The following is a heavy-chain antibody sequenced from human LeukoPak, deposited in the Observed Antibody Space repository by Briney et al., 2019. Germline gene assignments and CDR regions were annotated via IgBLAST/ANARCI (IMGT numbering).Heavy chain of an antibody. CDR2: INGNGGTT. V-gene: IGHV3-23*01. J-gene: IGHJ4*02. Sequence: GGSLRLSCAASGFTFSSYALSWVRQAPGMGLEWVSTINGNGGTTYYADSVKGRFTISRDNSKRTLCMQLNSLRAEDTAIYYCTNLYSSGWYKGGPTPFDYWGQGTLVTVSS. CDR1: GFTFSSYA. CDR3: TNLYSSGWYKGGPTPFDY. D-gene: IGHD6-19*01.